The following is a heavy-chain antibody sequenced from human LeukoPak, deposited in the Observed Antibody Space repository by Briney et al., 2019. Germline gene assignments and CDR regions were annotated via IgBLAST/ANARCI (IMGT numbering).Heavy chain of an antibody. D-gene: IGHD6-19*01. V-gene: IGHV3-33*06. CDR1: GFTFSSYG. CDR2: IWYDGSNK. J-gene: IGHJ4*02. Sequence: GGSLRLSCAASGFTFSSYGMHWVRQAPGKGLEWVAVIWYDGSNKYYADSVKGRFTISRDNSKNTLYLQMNSLRAEDTAVYYCAKDGYSSGWFDYWGQGTLVTVSS. CDR3: AKDGYSSGWFDY.